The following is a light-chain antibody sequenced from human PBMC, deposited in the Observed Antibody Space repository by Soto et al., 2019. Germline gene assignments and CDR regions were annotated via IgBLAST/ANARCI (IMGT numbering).Light chain of an antibody. Sequence: QSVLTQPRSASGSPGQSITISCTGTSIDVGGYNYVSWYQQHPAKAPKLIIFDVSERPSGVSDRFSGSKSGNTASLAISGLRSEDEADYYCAGWDDSLSGLVFGNGTKVTVL. V-gene: IGLV2-11*01. CDR3: AGWDDSLSGLV. CDR1: SIDVGGYNY. CDR2: DVS. J-gene: IGLJ1*01.